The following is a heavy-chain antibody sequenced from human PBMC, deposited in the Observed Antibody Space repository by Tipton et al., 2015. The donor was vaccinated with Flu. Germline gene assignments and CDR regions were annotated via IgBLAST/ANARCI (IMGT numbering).Heavy chain of an antibody. CDR1: GGSISSYY. J-gene: IGHJ4*02. CDR3: ARYDGSGSGSSY. D-gene: IGHD3-10*01. CDR2: IYYSGST. Sequence: TLSLTCTVSGGSISSYYWSWIRQPPGKGLEWIGYIYYSGSTNYNPSPKSRVTISVDTSKNQFSLKLSSVTAADTAVYYCARYDGSGSGSSYWGQGTLVTVSS. V-gene: IGHV4-59*08.